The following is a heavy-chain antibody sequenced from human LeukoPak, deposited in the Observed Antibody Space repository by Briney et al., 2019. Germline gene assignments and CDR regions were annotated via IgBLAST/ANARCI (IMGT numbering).Heavy chain of an antibody. CDR1: GYTFSDHF. V-gene: IGHV1-2*02. J-gene: IGHJ4*02. Sequence: ASVKVSCKASGYTFSDHFMHWVRQAPGQGLEWMGWINPNSGDTNYAQKFQGRVTMTRDTSISTVYMELSSLRSDDTAVYYCAKGRLSGSYNRFDYWGLGTLVTVSS. CDR3: AKGRLSGSYNRFDY. D-gene: IGHD1-26*01. CDR2: INPNSGDT.